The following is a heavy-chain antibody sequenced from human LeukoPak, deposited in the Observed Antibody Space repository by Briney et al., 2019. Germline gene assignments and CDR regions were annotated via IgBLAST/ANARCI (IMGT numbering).Heavy chain of an antibody. CDR2: INHSGST. Sequence: SETLSLTCAVYGGSFSGYYWSWIRQPPGKGLEWIGEINHSGSTQYNPSLKSRVTILVDTSRNQFSLKLSSVTAADTAVYYCARDPDTGSYYAWFDPWGQGTLVTVSS. CDR3: ARDPDTGSYYAWFDP. D-gene: IGHD1-26*01. CDR1: GGSFSGYY. J-gene: IGHJ5*02. V-gene: IGHV4-34*01.